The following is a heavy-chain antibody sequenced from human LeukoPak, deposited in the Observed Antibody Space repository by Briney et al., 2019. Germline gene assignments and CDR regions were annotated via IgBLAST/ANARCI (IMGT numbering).Heavy chain of an antibody. D-gene: IGHD3-3*01. Sequence: GGSLRLSCVASGFTFSSFGMHWVRQAPGRGLEWVALIWYDGSNTYYADSVKGRFTISRDDSKNTVYLQMNSLRAEDTALYYCARGFLDFDSWGQGTLVIVSS. CDR2: IWYDGSNT. CDR1: GFTFSSFG. CDR3: ARGFLDFDS. V-gene: IGHV3-33*01. J-gene: IGHJ4*02.